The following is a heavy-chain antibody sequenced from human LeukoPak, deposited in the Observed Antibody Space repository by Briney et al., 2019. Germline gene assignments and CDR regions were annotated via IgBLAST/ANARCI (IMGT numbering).Heavy chain of an antibody. V-gene: IGHV3-30*04. Sequence: PGGSLRLSCAASGFTFTSYAMNWVRQAPGKGLEWVAVISYDGSNKYYADSVKGRFTISRDNSKNTLYLQMNSLRAEDTAVYYCARGGYYDSSGYYIDYWGQGTLVTVSS. D-gene: IGHD3-22*01. CDR2: ISYDGSNK. CDR1: GFTFTSYA. J-gene: IGHJ4*02. CDR3: ARGGYYDSSGYYIDY.